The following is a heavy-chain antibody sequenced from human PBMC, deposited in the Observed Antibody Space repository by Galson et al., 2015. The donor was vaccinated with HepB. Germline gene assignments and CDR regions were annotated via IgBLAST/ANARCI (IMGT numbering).Heavy chain of an antibody. CDR1: GYTFTSYG. J-gene: IGHJ4*02. V-gene: IGHV1-18*01. D-gene: IGHD6-13*01. CDR2: ISTFSGNT. Sequence: SVKVSCKASGYTFTSYGISWVRQAPGQGLEWMGWISTFSGNTNYVQKFQGRVTMTTDTSTSTVYMDLRSLRSDDTAVYYCARDAFTIAAAGEFDYWGQGTLVTVSS. CDR3: ARDAFTIAAAGEFDY.